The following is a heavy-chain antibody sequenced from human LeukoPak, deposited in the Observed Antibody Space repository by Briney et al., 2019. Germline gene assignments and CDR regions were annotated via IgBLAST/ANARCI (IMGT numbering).Heavy chain of an antibody. Sequence: PVGSLRLSCTASGFTFGAYAMSWVRQAPGKGLEWVGFIRSKRYGGATEYAASVKGRFTISRDDSKSVAYLHMNSLRTEDTAVYYCTRDILSGWYYFDFWGQGTLVTVSS. CDR3: TRDILSGWYYFDF. J-gene: IGHJ4*02. D-gene: IGHD6-19*01. V-gene: IGHV3-49*04. CDR1: GFTFGAYA. CDR2: IRSKRYGGAT.